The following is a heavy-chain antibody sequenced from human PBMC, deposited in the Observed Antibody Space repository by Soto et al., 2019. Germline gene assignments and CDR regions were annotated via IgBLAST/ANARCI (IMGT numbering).Heavy chain of an antibody. CDR2: LVPVFGTA. CDR1: GGTFSSLA. Sequence: QVQLVQSGAKVKKPGSSVKVSCKASGGTFSSLAISWVRQAPGQGLEWMGGLVPVFGTANYAQKFQDRVTITADKSTSTSYIELSSLRSEDTAFYYCARSPGVFDYWGQGTLVTVSS. D-gene: IGHD3-10*01. J-gene: IGHJ4*02. V-gene: IGHV1-69*06. CDR3: ARSPGVFDY.